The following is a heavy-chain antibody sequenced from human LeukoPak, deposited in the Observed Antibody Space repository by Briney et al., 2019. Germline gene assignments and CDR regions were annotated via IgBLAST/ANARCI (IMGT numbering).Heavy chain of an antibody. D-gene: IGHD5-18*01. V-gene: IGHV3-30*15. J-gene: IGHJ4*02. CDR3: ARDPTGGYSYGLLDY. CDR1: GFTFGSYA. Sequence: GRSLRLSCAASGFTFGSYAVHWVRQAPGKGLEWVALISKDGSNKYYADSVKGRFTISRDNSKNTLYLQMSSLRVEDTATYYCARDPTGGYSYGLLDYWGQGTLVTVSS. CDR2: ISKDGSNK.